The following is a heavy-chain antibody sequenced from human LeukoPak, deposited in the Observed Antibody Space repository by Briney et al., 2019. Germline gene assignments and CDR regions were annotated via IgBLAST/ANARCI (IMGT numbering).Heavy chain of an antibody. Sequence: SETLSLTCTVSGGSINSYYWGWVRQAAGKGLEWIWRIYTTGTTYYSPSLKSRLTMSVDTSKNQFSLNLRSVTAADTALYYCGRQGYTAAYYFLDYWSQGTLVTVSS. J-gene: IGHJ4*02. CDR2: IYTTGTT. CDR1: GGSINSYY. CDR3: GRQGYTAAYYFLDY. V-gene: IGHV4-4*07. D-gene: IGHD1-26*01.